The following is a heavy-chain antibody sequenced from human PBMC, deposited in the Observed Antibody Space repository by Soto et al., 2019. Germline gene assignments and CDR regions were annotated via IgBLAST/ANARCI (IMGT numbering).Heavy chain of an antibody. CDR1: GYAFSFG. V-gene: IGHV1-18*01. D-gene: IGHD3-3*01. Sequence: ASVKVSCKASGYAFSFGFSWVRQATGQGLEWMGWISASDGSTNYAQKFRGRISLTTDTSTNTAYLDLLSLTSDDTAVYFCATYYFRSGSWFKFDTWGHCTQGTDSS. J-gene: IGHJ1*01. CDR3: ATYYFRSGSWFKFDT. CDR2: ISASDGST.